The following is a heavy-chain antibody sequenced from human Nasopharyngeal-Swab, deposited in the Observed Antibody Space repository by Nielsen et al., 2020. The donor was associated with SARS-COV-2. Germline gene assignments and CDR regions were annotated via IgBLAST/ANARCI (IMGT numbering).Heavy chain of an antibody. CDR3: ARGGWEGIAAADTRVY. CDR2: ISSSSSYI. V-gene: IGHV3-21*01. J-gene: IGHJ4*02. D-gene: IGHD6-13*01. CDR1: GFTFSSYG. Sequence: GGSLRLSCAASGFTFSSYGMHWVRQAPGKGLEWVSSISSSSSYIYYADSVKGRFTISRDNAKNSLYLQMNSLRAEDTAVYYCARGGWEGIAAADTRVYWGQGTLVTVSS.